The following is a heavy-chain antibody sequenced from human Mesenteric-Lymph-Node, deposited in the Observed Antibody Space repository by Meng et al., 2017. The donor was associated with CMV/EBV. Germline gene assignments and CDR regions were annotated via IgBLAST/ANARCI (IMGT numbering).Heavy chain of an antibody. CDR1: GFTFSSYS. J-gene: IGHJ4*02. Sequence: GGSLRLSCAASGFTFSSYSMNWVRQAPGKGLEWVSYISSSSSTIYYADSVKGRFTISRDNAKNSLYLQMNSLRAEDTAVYYCARDYYDSSGYWDLEGSNYFDYWGQGTLVTVSS. D-gene: IGHD3-22*01. CDR2: ISSSSSTI. CDR3: ARDYYDSSGYWDLEGSNYFDY. V-gene: IGHV3-48*04.